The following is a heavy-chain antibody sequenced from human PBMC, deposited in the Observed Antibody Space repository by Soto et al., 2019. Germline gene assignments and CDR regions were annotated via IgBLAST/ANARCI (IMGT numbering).Heavy chain of an antibody. Sequence: SSETLSLTCTVSGGSISSSSYYWGWIRQPPGKGLEWIGSIYYSGSTYYNPSLKSRVTISVDTSKNQFSLKLSSVTAADTAVYYCARSSIAAAGIHWFDPWGQGTLVTVSS. D-gene: IGHD6-13*01. CDR3: ARSSIAAAGIHWFDP. CDR1: GGSISSSSYY. CDR2: IYYSGST. V-gene: IGHV4-39*01. J-gene: IGHJ5*02.